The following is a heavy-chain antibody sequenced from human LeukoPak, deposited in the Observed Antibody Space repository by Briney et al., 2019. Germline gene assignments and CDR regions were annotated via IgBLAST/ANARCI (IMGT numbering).Heavy chain of an antibody. D-gene: IGHD3-10*01. Sequence: SETLSLTCTVSDVSVSSNSHYWAWIRQPPGKGLEWIGTIYYGKYTYYNSSLKSRIGISVASASNQVSLRLDSVTAADTAMYYCAKRGHDSGTEFYHWGHGTLVTVSS. CDR2: IYYGKYT. V-gene: IGHV4-39*01. CDR1: DVSVSSNSHY. CDR3: AKRGHDSGTEFYH. J-gene: IGHJ4*01.